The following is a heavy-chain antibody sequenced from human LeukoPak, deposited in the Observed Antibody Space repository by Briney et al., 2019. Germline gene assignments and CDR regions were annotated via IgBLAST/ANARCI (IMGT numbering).Heavy chain of an antibody. D-gene: IGHD6-13*01. J-gene: IGHJ5*02. CDR3: ARGLKSRGSSWFDP. CDR2: MNPNSGNT. V-gene: IGHV1-8*01. Sequence: ASVKVSCKASGYTFTSYDINWVRQATGQGLEWMGWMNPNSGNTGYAQKFQGRVTITRNTSISTAYMGLSRLRSEDTAVYYCARGLKSRGSSWFDPWGQGTLVTVSS. CDR1: GYTFTSYD.